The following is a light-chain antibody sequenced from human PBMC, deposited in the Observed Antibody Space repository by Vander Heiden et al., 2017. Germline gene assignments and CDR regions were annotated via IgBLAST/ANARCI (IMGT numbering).Light chain of an antibody. CDR2: GNS. CDR3: QSYDSSLSGYVV. J-gene: IGLJ2*01. CDR1: RSTIGAGCD. Sequence: QSLLTQPPSVSGAPGQRVTISCTGSRSTIGAGCDVHWYQQLPGTAPKLLIYGNSKRPSGVPDRFSGSKSGTSASLAITGLQAEDEADYYCQSYDSSLSGYVVFGGGTKLTVL. V-gene: IGLV1-40*01.